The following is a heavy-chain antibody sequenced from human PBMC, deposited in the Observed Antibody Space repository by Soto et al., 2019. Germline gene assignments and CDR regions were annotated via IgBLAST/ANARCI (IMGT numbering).Heavy chain of an antibody. CDR2: IYYSGTT. CDR3: AGIVLLSGGGRHYMDV. Sequence: SETLSLTCTVSGGSISSYYWSWIRQPPGKGLEWIGYIYYSGTTNYNSSLKSRVTISIDTSKNRFSLQLTSMTAADAGVYYCAGIVLLSGGGRHYMDVWGKGTTVTVSS. V-gene: IGHV4-59*01. J-gene: IGHJ6*03. CDR1: GGSISSYY. D-gene: IGHD2-8*01.